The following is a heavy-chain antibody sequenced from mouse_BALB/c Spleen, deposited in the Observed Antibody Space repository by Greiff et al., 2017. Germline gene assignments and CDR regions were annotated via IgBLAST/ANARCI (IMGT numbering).Heavy chain of an antibody. D-gene: IGHD1-1*01. CDR3: ARVDYYGSRTSMDY. CDR2: IYPGDGDT. CDR1: GYAFSSYW. Sequence: VQVVESGAELVRPGSSVKISCKASGYAFSSYWMNWVKQRPGQGLEWIGQIYPGDGDTNYNGKFKGKATLTADKSSSTAYMQLSSLTSEDSAVYFCARVDYYGSRTSMDYWGQGTSVTVSS. J-gene: IGHJ4*01. V-gene: IGHV1-80*01.